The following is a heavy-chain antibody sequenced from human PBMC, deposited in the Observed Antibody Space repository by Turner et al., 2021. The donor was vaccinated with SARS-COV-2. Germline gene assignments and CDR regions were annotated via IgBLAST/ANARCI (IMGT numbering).Heavy chain of an antibody. CDR2: IDQDGSTK. CDR1: GLTFSNYW. J-gene: IGHJ4*02. Sequence: EVQLVESGGGLVQPGGSLRLSCAASGLTFSNYWMRWVRQAPGKGLEWVANIDQDGSTKDYVGSVKGRFTISRDNAKNSLYLQMNSLRAEDTAVYYCARDSYSISNYWGQGTLVTVSS. V-gene: IGHV3-7*03. D-gene: IGHD4-4*01. CDR3: ARDSYSISNY.